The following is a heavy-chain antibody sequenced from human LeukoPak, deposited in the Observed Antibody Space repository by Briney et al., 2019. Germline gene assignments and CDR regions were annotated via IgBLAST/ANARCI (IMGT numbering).Heavy chain of an antibody. Sequence: PGGPLRLSCAASGFTFSSYAMSWVRQAPGKGLEWVSAISGSGGSTYYADSVKGRFTISRDNSKNTLYLQMNSLRAEDTAVYYCAKVLHYYYDSSGYYYWGQGTLVTVSS. CDR2: ISGSGGST. V-gene: IGHV3-23*01. J-gene: IGHJ4*02. CDR1: GFTFSSYA. D-gene: IGHD3-22*01. CDR3: AKVLHYYYDSSGYYY.